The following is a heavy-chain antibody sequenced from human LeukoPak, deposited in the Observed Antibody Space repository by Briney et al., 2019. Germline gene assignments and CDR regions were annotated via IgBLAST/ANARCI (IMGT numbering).Heavy chain of an antibody. J-gene: IGHJ6*04. V-gene: IGHV4-59*01. Sequence: TSETLSLTCTVSGGSISSYYWSWIRQPPGKGLEWIGYIYYSGSTNYNPSLKSRVTISVDTSKNQFSLKLSSVTAADTAVYYCARERYSSSWYGVWGKGTTVTVSS. D-gene: IGHD6-13*01. CDR3: ARERYSSSWYGV. CDR1: GGSISSYY. CDR2: IYYSGST.